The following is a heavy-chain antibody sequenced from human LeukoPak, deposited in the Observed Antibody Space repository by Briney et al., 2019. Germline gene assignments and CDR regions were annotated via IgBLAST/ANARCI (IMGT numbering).Heavy chain of an antibody. V-gene: IGHV4-34*01. J-gene: IGHJ4*02. Sequence: SETLSLTCAVYGGSFSGYYWSWIRQPPGKGLEWIGEINHSGSTNYNPSLKSRVTISVDTSKNQFSLKLSSVTAADTAVYYCARELGGFDYWGQGTLVTVSS. CDR2: INHSGST. CDR1: GGSFSGYY. CDR3: ARELGGFDY. D-gene: IGHD7-27*01.